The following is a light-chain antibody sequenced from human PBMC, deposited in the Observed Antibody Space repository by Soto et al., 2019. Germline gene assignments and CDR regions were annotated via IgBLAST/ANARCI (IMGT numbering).Light chain of an antibody. J-gene: IGLJ1*01. Sequence: QSALTQPASVSGSPGQSITISCTGTSSDVGGYDHVSWYQQHPGKAPKLMIYDVSNRPSGVSNRFSGSKSGNTASLTISGLQAEDEGDYYCRSFTRFNTYVFGTGPKVTVL. V-gene: IGLV2-14*03. CDR3: RSFTRFNTYV. CDR1: SSDVGGYDH. CDR2: DVS.